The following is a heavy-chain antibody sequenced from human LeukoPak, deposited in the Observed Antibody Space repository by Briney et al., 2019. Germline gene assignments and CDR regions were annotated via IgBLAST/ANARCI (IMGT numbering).Heavy chain of an antibody. V-gene: IGHV3-74*01. CDR3: AAVATGSWGWIDP. CDR2: INSDGTRT. CDR1: GFTFDDYA. D-gene: IGHD1-26*01. Sequence: PGRSLRLSCAASGFTFDDYAMHWVRQAPGKGLVWVSRINSDGTRTTYADSVKGRFTISRDNAKNTVYLQMNSLTAEDTAVYYCAAVATGSWGWIDPWGQGTLVTVSS. J-gene: IGHJ5*02.